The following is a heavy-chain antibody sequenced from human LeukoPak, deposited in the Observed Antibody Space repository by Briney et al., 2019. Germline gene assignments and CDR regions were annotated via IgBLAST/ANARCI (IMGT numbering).Heavy chain of an antibody. CDR3: ARGSHYYDSSGYSN. CDR2: MNPNSGNT. J-gene: IGHJ4*02. V-gene: IGHV1-8*01. Sequence: ASVKVSCKASGYTFTSYDINWVRQATGQGLEWMGWMNPNSGNTGYAQKFQGRVTMTRNTSISTAYMELRSLRSDDTAVYYCARGSHYYDSSGYSNWGQGTLVTVSS. D-gene: IGHD3-22*01. CDR1: GYTFTSYD.